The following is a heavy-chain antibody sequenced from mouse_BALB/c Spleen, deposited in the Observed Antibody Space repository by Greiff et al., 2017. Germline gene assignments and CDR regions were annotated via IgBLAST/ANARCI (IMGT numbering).Heavy chain of an antibody. CDR1: GFSLTSYG. V-gene: IGHV2-9*02. Sequence: QVQLQQSGPGLVAPSQSLSITCTVSGFSLTSYGVHWVRQPPGKGLEWLGVIWAGGSTNYNSALMSRLSISQDNSKSQVFLKMNSLQTDDTAMYYCAREGTYGNYDWYFDVWGAGTTVTVSS. CDR2: IWAGGST. CDR3: AREGTYGNYDWYFDV. J-gene: IGHJ1*01. D-gene: IGHD2-1*01.